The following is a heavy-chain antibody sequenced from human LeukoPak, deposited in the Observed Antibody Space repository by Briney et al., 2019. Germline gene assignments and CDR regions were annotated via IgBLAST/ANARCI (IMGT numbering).Heavy chain of an antibody. CDR2: ISSSSSYI. CDR3: ARVLLYYDAFDP. CDR1: GFTFSSYS. Sequence: GGSLRLSCAASGFTFSSYSMNWVRQAPGKGLEWVSSISSSSSYIYYADSVKGRFTISRDNAKNSLYLQMNSLRAEDTAVYYCARVLLYYDAFDPWGRGTLVTVSS. D-gene: IGHD3-3*01. J-gene: IGHJ5*02. V-gene: IGHV3-21*01.